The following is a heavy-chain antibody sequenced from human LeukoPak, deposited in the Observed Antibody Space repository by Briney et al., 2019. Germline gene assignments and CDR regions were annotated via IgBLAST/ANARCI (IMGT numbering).Heavy chain of an antibody. CDR2: ISYDGSNK. J-gene: IGHJ3*02. CDR3: AKLAGAATAIDAFDI. D-gene: IGHD2-21*02. V-gene: IGHV3-30*18. CDR1: GFTFSSYG. Sequence: GRSLRLSCAASGFTFSSYGMHWVRQAPGKGLEWVAVISYDGSNKYYADSVKGRFTISRDNYKNTLYLQMNSLRAEDTAVYYCAKLAGAATAIDAFDIWGQGTMVTVSS.